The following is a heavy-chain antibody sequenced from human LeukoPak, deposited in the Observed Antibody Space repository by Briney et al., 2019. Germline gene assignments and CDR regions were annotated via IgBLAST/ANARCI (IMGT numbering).Heavy chain of an antibody. CDR1: GFTFSNYA. D-gene: IGHD6-13*01. J-gene: IGHJ4*02. CDR3: AKDDRYSSRCYYFDC. V-gene: IGHV3-23*01. Sequence: PGGSLRLSCAASGFTFSNYAMSWVRQAPGKGLEWVSGISGSGGSTNYADSVKGRFTISRDNSKNTLYLQMNSLRAEDTAVYYCAKDDRYSSRCYYFDCWGQGTLVTVSS. CDR2: ISGSGGST.